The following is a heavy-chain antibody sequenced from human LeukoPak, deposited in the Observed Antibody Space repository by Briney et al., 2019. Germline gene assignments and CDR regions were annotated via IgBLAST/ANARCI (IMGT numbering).Heavy chain of an antibody. D-gene: IGHD4-11*01. CDR2: LYPGDSDT. CDR3: ARLSYSNGWFDP. CDR1: GYSFTSYW. Sequence: GESLKISCKSSGYSFTSYWIAWVRQMPGKGLEWMGILYPGDSDTRYSPSFQGQVTISADKSISTAYLQWSSLKASDTAMYYCARLSYSNGWFDPWGQGTLVTVSS. J-gene: IGHJ5*02. V-gene: IGHV5-51*01.